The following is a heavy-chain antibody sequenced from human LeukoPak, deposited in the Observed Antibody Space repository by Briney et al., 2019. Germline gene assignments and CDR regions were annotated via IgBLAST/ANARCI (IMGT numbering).Heavy chain of an antibody. D-gene: IGHD6-19*01. CDR1: GFTFSSYS. J-gene: IGHJ4*02. CDR3: ATYTLGSGWSWGIDY. CDR2: ISSSSSTI. V-gene: IGHV3-48*01. Sequence: PGGSLRLSCAASGFTFSSYSMNWVRQAPGRGLEWVSYISSSSSTIYYADSVKGRFTISRDNSKNTLYLQMNSLRAEDTAVYYCATYTLGSGWSWGIDYWGQGTLVTVSS.